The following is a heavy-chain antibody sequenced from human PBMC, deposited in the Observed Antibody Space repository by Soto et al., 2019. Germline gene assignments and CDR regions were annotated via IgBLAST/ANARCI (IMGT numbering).Heavy chain of an antibody. CDR2: ISGSGGST. J-gene: IGHJ4*01. CDR3: AKGWRLRNFDY. Sequence: EVQLLESGGGLVQPGGSLRLSCAASGFTFSSYAMSWVRQAPGKGLEWVSAISGSGGSTYYADSVKGRFTIARDNSKSSLYLQMNSLRAEDTAVYYGAKGWRLRNFDYWGHGTLVTVSS. CDR1: GFTFSSYA. D-gene: IGHD5-12*01. V-gene: IGHV3-23*01.